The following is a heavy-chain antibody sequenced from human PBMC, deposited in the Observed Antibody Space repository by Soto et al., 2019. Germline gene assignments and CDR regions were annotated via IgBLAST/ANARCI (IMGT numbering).Heavy chain of an antibody. CDR1: GFTFSSYA. D-gene: IGHD6-13*01. CDR3: AKNGRAAAMYNWFDP. V-gene: IGHV3-23*01. J-gene: IGHJ5*02. CDR2: ISGSGGTT. Sequence: EVQLLESGGGLVQPGGSLRLSCTGSGFTFSSYAMNWVRQAPGKGLECVSTISGSGGTTYYADSVKGRFTISGDNSKNTLYLQMSSLRAEDTAVYYCAKNGRAAAMYNWFDPWGQGTLVTVSS.